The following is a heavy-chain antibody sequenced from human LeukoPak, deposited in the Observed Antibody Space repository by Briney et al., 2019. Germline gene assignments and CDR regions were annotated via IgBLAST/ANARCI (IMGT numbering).Heavy chain of an antibody. CDR2: ISSGGNT. D-gene: IGHD4-11*01. V-gene: IGHV3-53*01. CDR1: GFTVSSNY. Sequence: GGSLRLSCAASGFTVSSNYMSWVRQAPGEGLEWVAIISSGGNTYYADSVKGRFTTSRDNARGSLFLQMNSLRAEDTAMYYCVRSEVTRGGDHWGQGTLVTVSS. J-gene: IGHJ4*02. CDR3: VRSEVTRGGDH.